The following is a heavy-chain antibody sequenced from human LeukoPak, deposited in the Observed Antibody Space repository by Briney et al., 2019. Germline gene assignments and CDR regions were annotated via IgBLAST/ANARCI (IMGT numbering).Heavy chain of an antibody. CDR3: AKVDYTRGGPIDY. CDR2: ISGSGGST. V-gene: IGHV3-23*01. D-gene: IGHD4-11*01. Sequence: GGSLRLSCAASGFTFSSYGMSWVRQAPGKGLEWVSAISGSGGSTYYADSVKGRFTISRDNSKDTLYLQMNSLRAEDTAVYYCAKVDYTRGGPIDYWGQGTLVTVSS. J-gene: IGHJ4*02. CDR1: GFTFSSYG.